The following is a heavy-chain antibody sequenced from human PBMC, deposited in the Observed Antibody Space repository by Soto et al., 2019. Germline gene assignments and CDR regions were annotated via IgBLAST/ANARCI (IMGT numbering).Heavy chain of an antibody. CDR1: GGSISSSSYY. D-gene: IGHD3-22*01. V-gene: IGHV4-39*01. CDR3: ATRGDYYYDSSGYYDSYGMDV. CDR2: IYYSGST. Sequence: SETLSLTCTVSGGSISSSSYYWGWIRQPPGKGLEWIGSIYYSGSTYYNPSLKSRVTISVDTSKNHFSLKLSSVTAADTAVYYCATRGDYYYDSSGYYDSYGMDVWGQGTTVT. J-gene: IGHJ6*02.